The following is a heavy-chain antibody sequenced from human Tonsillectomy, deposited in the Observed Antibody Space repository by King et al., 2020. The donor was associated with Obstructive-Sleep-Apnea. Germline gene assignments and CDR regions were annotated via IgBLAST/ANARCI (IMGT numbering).Heavy chain of an antibody. CDR1: GFTFNSYG. J-gene: IGHJ4*02. V-gene: IGHV3-30*02. Sequence: HVQLVESGGGVVQPGRSLRLSCAASGFTFNSYGMYWVRQAPGKGLEWVAFIRFDGSYIYYADSVKGRFTISRDNSKNTLFLQMNSLRGEDTAVYYCAKDFLGTTLTAELDYWGQGTLVIVSS. CDR2: IRFDGSYI. D-gene: IGHD4-17*01. CDR3: AKDFLGTTLTAELDY.